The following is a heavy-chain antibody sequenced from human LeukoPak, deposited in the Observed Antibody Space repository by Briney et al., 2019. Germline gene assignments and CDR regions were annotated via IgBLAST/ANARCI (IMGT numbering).Heavy chain of an antibody. D-gene: IGHD6-13*01. CDR1: GFTFSTYS. J-gene: IGHJ4*02. V-gene: IGHV3-48*01. CDR3: ARDSSPDS. CDR2: ISSSSSTI. Sequence: GGPLRLSCAASGFTFSTYSMNWVRQAPGKGLEWVSYISSSSSTIYYADSVKGRFTISRDNAKNSLYLQMNNLRAEDTAVYYCARDSSPDSWGQGTLVTVSS.